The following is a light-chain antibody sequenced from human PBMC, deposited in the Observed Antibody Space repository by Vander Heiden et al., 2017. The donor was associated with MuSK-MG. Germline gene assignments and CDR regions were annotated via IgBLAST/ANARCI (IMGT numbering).Light chain of an antibody. CDR1: NSDIGAYNY. J-gene: IGLJ2*01. Sequence: QSALTQPASVSGSPGQSITISCTGTNSDIGAYNYVSWYKQHPGKAPQLILYDVSNRPSGLSNLFSGSKSGNTASLTISGLQAGDEADYYCSSYTSSSTLYVIFGGGTKLTVL. V-gene: IGLV2-14*01. CDR3: SSYTSSSTLYVI. CDR2: DVS.